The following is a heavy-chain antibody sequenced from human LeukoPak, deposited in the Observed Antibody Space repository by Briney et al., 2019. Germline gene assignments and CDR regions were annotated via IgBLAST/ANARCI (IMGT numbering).Heavy chain of an antibody. CDR3: AKEDSGYDFDY. J-gene: IGHJ4*02. V-gene: IGHV3-30*18. CDR2: ISYDGSIK. D-gene: IGHD5-12*01. CDR1: GFIFSSYG. Sequence: GRSLRLSCVASGFIFSSYGMHWVRQAPGKGLEWMAVISYDGSIKYYADSVKGRFTISRDNSKNTLYLQMNSLRAEDTAVYYCAKEDSGYDFDYWGQGILVTVSS.